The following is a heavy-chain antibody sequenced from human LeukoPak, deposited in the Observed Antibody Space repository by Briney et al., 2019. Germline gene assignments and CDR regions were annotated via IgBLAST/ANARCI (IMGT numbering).Heavy chain of an antibody. CDR1: GYTFTSYG. CDR3: ARDRDQDYYDSSGLDFDY. V-gene: IGHV1-18*01. D-gene: IGHD3-22*01. Sequence: ASVTVSCKASGYTFTSYGISWVRQAPGQGLEWMGWISAYNGNTNYAQKLKGRVTMTTDTSTSTAYMELRSLRSDDTAVYYCARDRDQDYYDSSGLDFDYWGQGTLVTVSS. CDR2: ISAYNGNT. J-gene: IGHJ4*02.